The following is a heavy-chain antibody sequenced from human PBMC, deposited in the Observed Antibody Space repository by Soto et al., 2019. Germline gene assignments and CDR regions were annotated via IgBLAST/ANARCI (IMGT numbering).Heavy chain of an antibody. Sequence: ASVKVSCKASGYTFTSYGISWVRQAPGQGLEWMGWISAYNGNTNYAQKLQGRVTMTTDTSTSTAYMELRSLRSDDTAVYYWARTSIDLYCSNGVSYTGAFDIWGQGTMVTVSS. CDR3: ARTSIDLYCSNGVSYTGAFDI. CDR1: GYTFTSYG. J-gene: IGHJ3*02. D-gene: IGHD2-8*01. CDR2: ISAYNGNT. V-gene: IGHV1-18*01.